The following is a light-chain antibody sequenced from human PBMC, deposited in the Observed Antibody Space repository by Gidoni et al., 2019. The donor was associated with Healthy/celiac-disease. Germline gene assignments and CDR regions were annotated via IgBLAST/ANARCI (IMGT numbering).Light chain of an antibody. Sequence: DIQMTQSPSSLSASVGDRVTITCRASQSISSYLNWYQQKPGKAPKLLIYAASSLQSGVPSRFSGSGSGTDFTLTISSLRPEDFATYYCQQSYSTRWTFGQXAKVEIK. CDR1: QSISSY. V-gene: IGKV1-39*01. CDR3: QQSYSTRWT. J-gene: IGKJ1*01. CDR2: AAS.